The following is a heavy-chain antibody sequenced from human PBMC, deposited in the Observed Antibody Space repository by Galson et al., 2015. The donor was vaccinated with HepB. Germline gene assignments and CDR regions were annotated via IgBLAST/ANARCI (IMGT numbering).Heavy chain of an antibody. CDR3: ANDRGAVITELLFDY. J-gene: IGHJ4*02. D-gene: IGHD3-22*01. Sequence: SLRLSCTASGFTFSSYGLHRVRPAPGKGLEGVAVISYDGSNKYYADSVKGRFTISRDKSKNTLYLQMNSLRAEDTAVYYFANDRGAVITELLFDYWGQGTLVTVSS. CDR2: ISYDGSNK. CDR1: GFTFSSYG. V-gene: IGHV3-30*18.